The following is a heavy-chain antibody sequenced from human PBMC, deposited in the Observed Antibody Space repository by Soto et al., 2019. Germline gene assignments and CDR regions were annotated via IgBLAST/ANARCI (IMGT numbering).Heavy chain of an antibody. D-gene: IGHD5-12*01. CDR3: ARESGGATATLDYYYFYMDV. V-gene: IGHV1-2*04. J-gene: IGHJ6*03. CDR1: GDSFNDYY. CDR2: INPNGGVT. Sequence: VASVKVSCKSSGDSFNDYYIHWVRQAPGQGFEWMGWINPNGGVTKYAQKFQGWVSMTRDTSIRTVYMQLSRLRSDDTAVYYCARESGGATATLDYYYFYMDVWGTGTTVTV.